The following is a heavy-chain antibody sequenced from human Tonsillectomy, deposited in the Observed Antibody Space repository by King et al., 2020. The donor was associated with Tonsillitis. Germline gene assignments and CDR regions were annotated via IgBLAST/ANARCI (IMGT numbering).Heavy chain of an antibody. CDR3: ARDREYSVLGAFDI. J-gene: IGHJ3*02. CDR2: ISYDGSNK. Sequence: VQLVESGGGVVQPGRSLRLSCAASGFTFSSYAMHWVRQAPGKGLEWVAVISYDGSNKYYADSVKGRFTISRDNSKNTLYLKMNSLRAEDTAVYYCARDREYSVLGAFDIWGQGTMVTVSS. CDR1: GFTFSSYA. D-gene: IGHD2-15*01. V-gene: IGHV3-30*01.